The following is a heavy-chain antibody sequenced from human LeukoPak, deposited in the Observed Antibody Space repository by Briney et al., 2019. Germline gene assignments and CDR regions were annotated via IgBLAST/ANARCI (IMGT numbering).Heavy chain of an antibody. CDR2: IYSGGNT. CDR1: GFSISSNY. J-gene: IGHJ6*02. V-gene: IGHV3-53*01. Sequence: GGSLTLSCTVSGFSISSNYMSWVRQAPGKGLEWVAVIYSGGNTYYRDSLKGRFTISRDTSKNTLYLQMNSLRAEDTAVYFCARDCSGSHVQLCGMDVWGRGTMVTVSS. CDR3: ARDCSGSHVQLCGMDV. D-gene: IGHD1-26*01.